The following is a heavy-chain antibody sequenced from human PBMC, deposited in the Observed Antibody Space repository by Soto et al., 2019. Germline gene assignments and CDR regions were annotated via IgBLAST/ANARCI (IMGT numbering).Heavy chain of an antibody. Sequence: GGSLRLSCAASGFTFSSYSMNWVRQAPGKGLEWVSSISSSSSYIYYADSVRGRFTISRDNAKNSLYLQMNSLRAEDTAVYYCARGSCPLNLDYWGQGTLVTVSS. J-gene: IGHJ4*02. CDR1: GFTFSSYS. CDR3: ARGSCPLNLDY. D-gene: IGHD2-15*01. CDR2: ISSSSSYI. V-gene: IGHV3-21*01.